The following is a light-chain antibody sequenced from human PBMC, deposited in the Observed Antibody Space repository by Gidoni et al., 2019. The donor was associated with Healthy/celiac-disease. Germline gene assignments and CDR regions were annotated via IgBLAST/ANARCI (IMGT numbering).Light chain of an antibody. Sequence: QSVLTQPPSASGTPGQRVTISCSGSRSNIGSNTVNWYQQLPGTAPKLLIYSNNQRPSGVPDRFSGSKSGTSASLAISGLQSEDEADYYCAAWDDSLNAVFGTGTKVTVL. CDR2: SNN. CDR3: AAWDDSLNAV. V-gene: IGLV1-44*01. CDR1: RSNIGSNT. J-gene: IGLJ1*01.